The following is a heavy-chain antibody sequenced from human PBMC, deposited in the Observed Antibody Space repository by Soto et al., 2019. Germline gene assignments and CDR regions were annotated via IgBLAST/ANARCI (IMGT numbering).Heavy chain of an antibody. CDR2: INPNSGDT. J-gene: IGHJ4*02. CDR3: ATRYSYVHF. CDR1: GYAFTGYY. D-gene: IGHD5-18*01. Sequence: SGKVSFRSSGYAFTGYYIHWVRQAPGQGLEWMGWINPNSGDTNYAQKFQGRVTMTRDTSLSTAYMELSSLRSDDTAVYYCATRYSYVHFWGQGTLVTVSS. V-gene: IGHV1-2*02.